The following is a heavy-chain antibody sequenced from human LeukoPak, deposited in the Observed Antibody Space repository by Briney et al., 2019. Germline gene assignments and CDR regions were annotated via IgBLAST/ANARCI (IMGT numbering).Heavy chain of an antibody. CDR2: IYPGDSDT. Sequence: GEPLKISCKGSGYSFTSYWIGWVRQMPGKGLEWMGIIYPGDSDTRYSPSFQGQVTISADKSISTAYLQWSSLKASDTAIYYCARCFRIGPWGFDYWGQGTLVTVSS. V-gene: IGHV5-51*01. CDR3: ARCFRIGPWGFDY. D-gene: IGHD3-16*01. CDR1: GYSFTSYW. J-gene: IGHJ4*02.